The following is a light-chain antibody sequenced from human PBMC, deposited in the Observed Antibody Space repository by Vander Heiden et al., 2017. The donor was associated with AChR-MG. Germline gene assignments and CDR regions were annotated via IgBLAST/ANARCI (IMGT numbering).Light chain of an antibody. CDR2: EAI. V-gene: IGKV1-33*01. CDR3: QYDENVGVT. CDR1: QDIRKF. Sequence: IQPTQSPSTLSASVGDRVTITRQASQDIRKFLNWHQQKPGKVPDLLIYEAITVQRGAPSRFSGSGSGTDFTFTIRILHPEDFATYYGQYDENVGVTFGQRTKLEIK. J-gene: IGKJ2*01.